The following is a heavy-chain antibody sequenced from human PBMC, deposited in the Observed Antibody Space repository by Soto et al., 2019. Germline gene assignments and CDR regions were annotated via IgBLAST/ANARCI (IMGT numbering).Heavy chain of an antibody. V-gene: IGHV1-18*01. CDR3: ARDLAAGNCDY. CDR2: ISAYNGNT. D-gene: IGHD2-15*01. J-gene: IGHJ4*02. CDR1: GYTFTSYG. Sequence: QVQLVQSGAEVKKPGASVKVSCKASGYTFTSYGISWVRQAPGQGLEWMGWISAYNGNTNYAQKLQGRVTMTTDTSRSTAYRGLRSLRSDPTAVYYCARDLAAGNCDYWAQGPLVPFPS.